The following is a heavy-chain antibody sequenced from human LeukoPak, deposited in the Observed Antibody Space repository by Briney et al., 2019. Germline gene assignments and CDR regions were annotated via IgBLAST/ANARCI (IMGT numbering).Heavy chain of an antibody. V-gene: IGHV4-59*11. D-gene: IGHD2-21*02. CDR2: IFSSGST. Sequence: SETLSLTCTVSGGSISNHYWTWIRQPPGKGLEWIGYIFSSGSTTHNPSLKSRLTTSVDTSKNQFSLKLSSVTAADTAVYFCARWPMTDLTFDVWGQGTMVTVSS. CDR1: GGSISNHY. CDR3: ARWPMTDLTFDV. J-gene: IGHJ3*01.